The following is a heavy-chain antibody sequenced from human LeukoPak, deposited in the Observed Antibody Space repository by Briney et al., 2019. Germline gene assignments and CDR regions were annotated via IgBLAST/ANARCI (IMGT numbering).Heavy chain of an antibody. V-gene: IGHV3-23*01. CDR2: ISASGGST. CDR3: AKHFPYFEY. CDR1: GFTFSSYA. Sequence: GGSLRLSCAASGFTFSSYAMTWVRQAPGKGLEWVSAISASGGSTYYADSVKGRFTISRDNSKNTPSLQMSSLRVEDTAVYYCAKHFPYFEYWGQGTLVTVSS. J-gene: IGHJ4*02.